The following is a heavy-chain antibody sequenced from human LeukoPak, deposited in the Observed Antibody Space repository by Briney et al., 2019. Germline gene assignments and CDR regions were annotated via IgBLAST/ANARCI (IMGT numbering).Heavy chain of an antibody. CDR1: GFTFSSYG. J-gene: IGHJ4*02. CDR3: ASNDGYNHDY. CDR2: ISYDGSNK. V-gene: IGHV3-30*03. Sequence: GRSLRLSCAASGFTFSSYGMHWVRQAPGKGLEWVAVISYDGSNKYYADSVKGRFTISRDNAKNSLYLQMNSLRAEDTAVYYCASNDGYNHDYWGQGTLVTVSS. D-gene: IGHD5-24*01.